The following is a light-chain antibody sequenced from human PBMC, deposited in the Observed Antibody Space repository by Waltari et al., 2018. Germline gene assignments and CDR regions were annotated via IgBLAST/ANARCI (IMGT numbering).Light chain of an antibody. V-gene: IGLV2-14*03. CDR2: DVS. Sequence: QSALTQPASVSGSPGQSITISCTGTSSDIGAYNYVPWYQQHPGKAPKLMIYDVSNRPSGVSNRFSGSKSGNTASLTLSGLQAEDEADYYCSSYTSSSTSYVFGTGTKVTVL. J-gene: IGLJ1*01. CDR3: SSYTSSSTSYV. CDR1: SSDIGAYNY.